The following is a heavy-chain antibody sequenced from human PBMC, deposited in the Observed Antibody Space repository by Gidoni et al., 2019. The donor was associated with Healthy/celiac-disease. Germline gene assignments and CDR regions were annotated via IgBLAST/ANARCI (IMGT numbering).Heavy chain of an antibody. CDR3: AREVTSSSWYRGWFDP. J-gene: IGHJ5*02. CDR2: IYYSGST. CDR1: GGSISSYY. Sequence: QVQLQESGPGLVKPSETLSLTCTVSGGSISSYYWSWIRQPPGKGLEWIGYIYYSGSTTYNPSLKSRVTISVDTSKNQFSLKLSSVTAADTAVYYCAREVTSSSWYRGWFDPWGQGTLVTVSS. D-gene: IGHD6-13*01. V-gene: IGHV4-59*01.